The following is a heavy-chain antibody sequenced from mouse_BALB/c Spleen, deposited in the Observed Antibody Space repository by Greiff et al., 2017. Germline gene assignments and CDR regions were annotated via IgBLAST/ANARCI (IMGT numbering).Heavy chain of an antibody. V-gene: IGHV2-9*02. D-gene: IGHD2-1*01. CDR2: IWAGGST. Sequence: VQLQQSGPGLVAPSQSLSITCTVSGFSLTSYGVHWVRQPPGKGLEWLGVIWAGGSTNYNSALMSRLSISKDNSKSQVFLKMNSLQTDDTAMYYCARAAYGNYDWYFDVWGAGTTVTVSS. CDR3: ARAAYGNYDWYFDV. CDR1: GFSLTSYG. J-gene: IGHJ1*01.